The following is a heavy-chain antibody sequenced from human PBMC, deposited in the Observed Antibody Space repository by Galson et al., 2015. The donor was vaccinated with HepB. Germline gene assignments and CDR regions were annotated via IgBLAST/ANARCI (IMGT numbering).Heavy chain of an antibody. CDR3: ARTTLFWSNRDSDAFDV. Sequence: SVKVSCKASGFTLIDYYIHWVRQAPGQGLEWVGRINPNSGIAVFAEKFKGRVAMTSDTSISEAYMELSWLRTDDTAIYYCARTTLFWSNRDSDAFDVWGQGTLVTVSP. V-gene: IGHV1-2*06. D-gene: IGHD3-3*01. CDR2: INPNSGIA. CDR1: GFTLIDYY. J-gene: IGHJ3*01.